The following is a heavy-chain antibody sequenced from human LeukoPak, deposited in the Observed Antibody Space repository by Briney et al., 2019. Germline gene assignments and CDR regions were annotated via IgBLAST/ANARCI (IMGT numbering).Heavy chain of an antibody. V-gene: IGHV3-23*01. D-gene: IGHD1-20*01. CDR1: GFTFSSYA. CDR2: ISGSGGST. J-gene: IGHJ4*02. CDR3: AKDYLRLTETNFDY. Sequence: PGGSLRLSCAASGFTFSSYAMSRVRQAPGKGLKWVSAISGSGGSTYYADSVKGRFTISRDNSKNTLYLQMNSLRAEDTAVYYCAKDYLRLTETNFDYWGQGTLVTVSS.